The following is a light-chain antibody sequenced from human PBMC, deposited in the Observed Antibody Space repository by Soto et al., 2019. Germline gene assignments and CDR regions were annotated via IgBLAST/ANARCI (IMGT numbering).Light chain of an antibody. Sequence: EIVLTQSPGTLSLSPGERDTLSCRASQSVSSSYLAWYQQKPGQAPRLLIYGASSRATGNPDRFSGSGSGTDFTLTISRLEPEDFAVSYCQQYGSSPPWTFAQGTKLDIK. CDR1: QSVSSSY. CDR2: GAS. J-gene: IGKJ1*01. CDR3: QQYGSSPPWT. V-gene: IGKV3-20*01.